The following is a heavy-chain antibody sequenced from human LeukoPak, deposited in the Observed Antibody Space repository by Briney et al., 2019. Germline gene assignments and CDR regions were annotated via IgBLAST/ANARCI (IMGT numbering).Heavy chain of an antibody. J-gene: IGHJ4*02. CDR2: INTNTGNP. D-gene: IGHD3-10*01. CDR1: GYTFTSYA. Sequence: ASVKVSCKASGYTFTSYAMNWVRQAPGQGLEWMGWINTNTGNPTYAQGFTGRFVFSLDTSVSTAYLQISSLKAEDTAVYYCARSDLWFGELWVPPDDYWGQGTLVTVSS. V-gene: IGHV7-4-1*02. CDR3: ARSDLWFGELWVPPDDY.